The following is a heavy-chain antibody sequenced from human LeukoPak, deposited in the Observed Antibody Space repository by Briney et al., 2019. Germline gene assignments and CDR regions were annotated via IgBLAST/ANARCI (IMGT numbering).Heavy chain of an antibody. Sequence: SETLSLTCTVSGGSISSYYWSWLRQPPGKGLEWIGYIYYSGSTNYNPSLKSRVTISVDTSKNQFSLKLSSVTAADTAVYYCARGMAPYAFDIWGQGTMVTVSS. CDR1: GGSISSYY. D-gene: IGHD2-8*01. J-gene: IGHJ3*02. CDR2: IYYSGST. CDR3: ARGMAPYAFDI. V-gene: IGHV4-59*01.